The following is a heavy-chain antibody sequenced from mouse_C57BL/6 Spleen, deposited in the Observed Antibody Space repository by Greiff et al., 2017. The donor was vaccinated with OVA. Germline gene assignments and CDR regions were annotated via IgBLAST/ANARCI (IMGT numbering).Heavy chain of an antibody. CDR2: ISYSGST. CDR1: GYSITSGYD. Sequence: EVQLQESGPGMVKPSQSLSLTCTVTGYSITSGYDWHWIRHFPGNKLEWMGYISYSGSTNYNPSLKSRISITNDTSKNHFFLKLNSVTTEDTATYYCARDRLFYAMDYWGQGTSVTVSS. CDR3: ARDRLFYAMDY. V-gene: IGHV3-1*01. D-gene: IGHD1-1*02. J-gene: IGHJ4*01.